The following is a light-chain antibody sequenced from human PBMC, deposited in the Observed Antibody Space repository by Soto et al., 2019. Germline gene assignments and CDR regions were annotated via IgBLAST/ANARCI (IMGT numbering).Light chain of an antibody. V-gene: IGLV3-1*01. CDR2: QDS. Sequence: SYELTQPPSVSVSPGQTASITCSGDKLGDKYACWYQQKPGQSPVLVIYQDSKRPSGIPERFSGSNSGNTATLTISGTQAMDGADYYCQAWDSSTALVFGGGTKLTVL. CDR3: QAWDSSTALV. J-gene: IGLJ2*01. CDR1: KLGDKY.